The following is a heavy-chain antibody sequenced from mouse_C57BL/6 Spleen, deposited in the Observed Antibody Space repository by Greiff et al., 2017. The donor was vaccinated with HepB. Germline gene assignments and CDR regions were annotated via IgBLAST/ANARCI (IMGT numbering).Heavy chain of an antibody. CDR3: AKYGSGGAMDY. J-gene: IGHJ4*01. CDR2: ISSGSSTI. CDR1: GFTFSDYG. V-gene: IGHV5-17*01. Sequence: EVQRVESGGGLVKPGGSLKLSCAASGFTFSDYGMHWVRQAPEKGLEWVAYISSGSSTIYYADTVKGRFTISRDNAKNTLFLQMTSLRSEDTAMYYCAKYGSGGAMDYSGQGTSVTVSS. D-gene: IGHD1-1*01.